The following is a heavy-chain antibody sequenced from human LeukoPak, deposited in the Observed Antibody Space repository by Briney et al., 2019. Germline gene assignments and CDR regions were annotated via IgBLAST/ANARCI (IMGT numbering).Heavy chain of an antibody. CDR1: GDTFTSYG. Sequence: GASVKVSCKASGDTFTSYGISWVRQAPGQGLEWMGWISAYNGNTNYAQKLQGRVTMTTDTSTSTAYMELRSLRSADTAVYYCARDRLGYCGSTSCPGDPWGQGTLVTVSS. CDR3: ARDRLGYCGSTSCPGDP. CDR2: ISAYNGNT. D-gene: IGHD2-2*01. V-gene: IGHV1-18*01. J-gene: IGHJ5*02.